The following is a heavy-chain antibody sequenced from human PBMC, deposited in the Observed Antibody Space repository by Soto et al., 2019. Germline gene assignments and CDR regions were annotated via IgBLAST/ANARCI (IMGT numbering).Heavy chain of an antibody. CDR1: GDTFSTYT. CDR2: INAGNGNT. J-gene: IGHJ4*02. V-gene: IGHV1-3*01. D-gene: IGHD2-21*02. Sequence: ASVKVSCKASGDTFSTYTITWMRQAPGQRLEWMGWINAGNGNTKYSQKFQGRVTITRDTSASTAYMELSSLRSEDTAVYYCARSIVVVTALDYWGEGTLVTVSS. CDR3: ARSIVVVTALDY.